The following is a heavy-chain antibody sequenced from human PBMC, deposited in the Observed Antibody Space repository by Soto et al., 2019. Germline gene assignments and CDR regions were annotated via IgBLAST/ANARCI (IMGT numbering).Heavy chain of an antibody. Sequence: PGGSLRLSCAASGFTFSSYAMSWVRQAPGKGLEWVSAISGSGGSTYYADSVKGRFTISRDNSKNTLYLQMNSLRAEDTAVYYCAKLLSTSIAAGGTVGYWGQGSLVTVSS. CDR1: GFTFSSYA. CDR3: AKLLSTSIAAGGTVGY. CDR2: ISGSGGST. J-gene: IGHJ4*02. D-gene: IGHD6-13*01. V-gene: IGHV3-23*01.